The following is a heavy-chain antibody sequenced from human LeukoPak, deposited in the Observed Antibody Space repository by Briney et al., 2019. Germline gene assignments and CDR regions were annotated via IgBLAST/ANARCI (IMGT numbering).Heavy chain of an antibody. D-gene: IGHD3-22*01. Sequence: GEALKISCKGSGYSFTSYWITWVRQMPGKGLEWLGTIDPSDSYTNYSRSFQVHVTISDDKSISTAYLQWSSLKGSDTAMYYCAYAVGDYDSFDYWGQGTLVTVSS. V-gene: IGHV5-10-1*01. CDR3: AYAVGDYDSFDY. J-gene: IGHJ4*02. CDR2: IDPSDSYT. CDR1: GYSFTSYW.